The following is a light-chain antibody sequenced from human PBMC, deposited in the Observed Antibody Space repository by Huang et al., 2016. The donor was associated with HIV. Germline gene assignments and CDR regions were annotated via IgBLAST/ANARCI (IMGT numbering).Light chain of an antibody. Sequence: DIHMTQSPSSLSASVGDRVTITCRASQGITNSLAWYQQKPGEAPKLLLYGASRLESGVPSRVSGSGSGTDYTLPISSLRPEDCATYYCQQYYTTPWTFGQGTKVEIK. CDR2: GAS. J-gene: IGKJ1*01. CDR3: QQYYTTPWT. CDR1: QGITNS. V-gene: IGKV1-NL1*01.